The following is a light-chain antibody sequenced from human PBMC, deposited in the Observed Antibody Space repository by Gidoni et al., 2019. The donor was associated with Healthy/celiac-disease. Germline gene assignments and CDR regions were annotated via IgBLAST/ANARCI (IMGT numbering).Light chain of an antibody. CDR1: QSVSSY. V-gene: IGKV3-11*01. CDR2: DAS. CDR3: QQRSNWPHIT. J-gene: IGKJ5*01. Sequence: EIVLTQSPATLSLSPGERATLSCRASQSVSSYLAWYQQKPGQAPRLLIYDASNRATGIPARFSGSGSGTDFTLTISSLEPEDLAVYYCQQRSNWPHITFXXXTRLEIK.